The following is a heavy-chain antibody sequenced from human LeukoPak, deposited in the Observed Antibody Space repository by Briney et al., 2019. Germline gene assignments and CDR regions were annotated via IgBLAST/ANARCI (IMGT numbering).Heavy chain of an antibody. J-gene: IGHJ4*02. CDR2: ISGSGGST. V-gene: IGHV3-23*01. D-gene: IGHD3-3*01. CDR3: ATFGVIVRNDYFDF. Sequence: PGGSLRLSCAASGFTFSSYPMHWVRQAPGKGLEWVSAISGSGGSTYYADSVKGRFTISRDNSKNTLYLQMSSLRAEDTAVYFCATFGVIVRNDYFDFWGQGALVAVSS. CDR1: GFTFSSYP.